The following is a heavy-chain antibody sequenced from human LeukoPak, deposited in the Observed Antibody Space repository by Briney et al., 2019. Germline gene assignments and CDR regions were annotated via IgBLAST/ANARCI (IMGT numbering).Heavy chain of an antibody. CDR3: AASPDYYDSSGYSYYFDY. J-gene: IGHJ4*02. D-gene: IGHD3-22*01. CDR1: GFTFTSSA. Sequence: ASVKVSCKASGFTFTSSAVQWVRQARGQRLEWIGWIVVGSGNTNYAQKFQERATITRDMPTSTAYMELSSLRSEDTAVYYCAASPDYYDSSGYSYYFDYWGQGTLVTVSS. V-gene: IGHV1-58*01. CDR2: IVVGSGNT.